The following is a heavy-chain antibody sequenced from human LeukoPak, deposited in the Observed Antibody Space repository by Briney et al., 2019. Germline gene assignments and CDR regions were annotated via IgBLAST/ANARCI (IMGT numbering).Heavy chain of an antibody. J-gene: IGHJ4*02. CDR1: GFTFSSYA. V-gene: IGHV3-23*01. CDR2: ISGSGGST. CDR3: AKGPNYDFWSGYYPPGY. D-gene: IGHD3-3*01. Sequence: PGGSLRLSCAASGFTFSSYAMSWVRQAPGKGLEWVSAISGSGGSTYYADSVKGRFTISRDNSKNTLYLQMNSLRAEDTAVYYCAKGPNYDFWSGYYPPGYWGQGTLVTVSS.